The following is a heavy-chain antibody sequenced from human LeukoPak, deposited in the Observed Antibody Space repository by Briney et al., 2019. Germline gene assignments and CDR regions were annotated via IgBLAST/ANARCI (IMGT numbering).Heavy chain of an antibody. CDR1: GFTFSVFW. CDR3: ARDMWGTSDY. J-gene: IGHJ4*02. V-gene: IGHV3-74*01. D-gene: IGHD1-14*01. Sequence: GGSLRLSCAASGFTFSVFWMHWVRQAPGTGPVWVSRISPDGSTTTYADSVKGRFTISRDNAKNTLYLQISSLRAEDTAVYYCARDMWGTSDYWGQGTLVTVYS. CDR2: ISPDGSTT.